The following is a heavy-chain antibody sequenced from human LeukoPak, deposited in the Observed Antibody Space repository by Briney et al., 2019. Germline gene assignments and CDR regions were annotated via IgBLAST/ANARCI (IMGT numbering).Heavy chain of an antibody. CDR3: ASGSGYDEYYFDY. J-gene: IGHJ4*02. V-gene: IGHV1-2*02. CDR2: INPNSGGT. Sequence: ASVKVSCKASGYTFTGYYMRWVRQAPGQGLEWMGWINPNSGGTNYAQKFQGRVTMTRDTSISTAYMELSRLRSDDTAVYYCASGSGYDEYYFDYWGQGTLVTVSS. D-gene: IGHD5-12*01. CDR1: GYTFTGYY.